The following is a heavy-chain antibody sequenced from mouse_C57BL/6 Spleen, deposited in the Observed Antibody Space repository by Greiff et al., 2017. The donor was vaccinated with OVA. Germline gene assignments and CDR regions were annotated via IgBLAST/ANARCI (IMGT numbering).Heavy chain of an antibody. CDR2: IHPNSGST. V-gene: IGHV1-64*01. CDR1: GYTFTSYW. CDR3: ARDPGAMDY. Sequence: VQLQQSGAELVKPGASVKLSCKASGYTFTSYWMHWVKQRPGQGLEWIGMIHPNSGSTKYNEKFKSKATLTVDKSSSTAYMQLSSLTSEDAAVYYCARDPGAMDYWGQGTSVTVSS. J-gene: IGHJ4*01.